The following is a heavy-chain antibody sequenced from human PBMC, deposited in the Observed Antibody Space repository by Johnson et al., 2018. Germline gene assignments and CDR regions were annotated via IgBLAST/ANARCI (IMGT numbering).Heavy chain of an antibody. V-gene: IGHV4-39*01. J-gene: IGHJ3*02. Sequence: QVQLQESGPGLVKPSETLSLTCTVSGGSISSISYYWGWIRQPPGKGLEWIGSMYYSGSIYYNPSLKSRVTVSFDTSNNQFSLNMASATASDTAIYYCARFSVADYDILGADALDIWGQGTMVTVSS. CDR3: ARFSVADYDILGADALDI. CDR2: MYYSGSI. D-gene: IGHD3-9*01. CDR1: GGSISSISYY.